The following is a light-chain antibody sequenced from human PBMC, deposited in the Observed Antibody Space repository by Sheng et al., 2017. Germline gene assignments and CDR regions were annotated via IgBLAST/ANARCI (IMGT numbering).Light chain of an antibody. CDR1: QGVSSN. Sequence: TVMTQSPGTLSVSPGERATLSCRASQGVSSNLAWYQQKPGQPPRLLIYDASTRATGIPTRFSGSGSGTEFTLTISSLQSEDFAVYYCQQYNKWPRTFGQGTKVEIK. V-gene: IGKV3-15*01. J-gene: IGKJ1*01. CDR3: QQYNKWPRT. CDR2: DAS.